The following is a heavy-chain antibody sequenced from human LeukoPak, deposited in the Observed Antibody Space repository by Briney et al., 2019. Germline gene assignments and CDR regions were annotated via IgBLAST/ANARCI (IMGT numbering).Heavy chain of an antibody. Sequence: GRSLRLSCAASGFTFSSYAMHWVRQAPGKGLEWVAVISYDGSNKYYADSVKGRFTISRDNSKNTPYLQMNSLRAEDTAVYYCAREIDPFGSGWYGGGDYWGQGTLVTVSS. D-gene: IGHD6-19*01. V-gene: IGHV3-30*04. CDR1: GFTFSSYA. CDR2: ISYDGSNK. CDR3: AREIDPFGSGWYGGGDY. J-gene: IGHJ4*02.